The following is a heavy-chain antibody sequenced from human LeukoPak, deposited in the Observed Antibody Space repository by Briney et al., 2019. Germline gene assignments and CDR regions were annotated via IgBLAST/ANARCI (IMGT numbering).Heavy chain of an antibody. D-gene: IGHD2-15*01. CDR1: GGSISSGDYY. CDR3: ARRPRYCSGGSCYPDAFDI. J-gene: IGHJ3*02. V-gene: IGHV4-30-4*01. Sequence: SQTLSLTCTVSGGSISSGDYYWSWIRQPPGKGLEWIGYIYYSGSTCYNPSLKSRVTISVDTSKNQFSLKLSSVTAADTAVYYCARRPRYCSGGSCYPDAFDIWGQGTMVTVSS. CDR2: IYYSGST.